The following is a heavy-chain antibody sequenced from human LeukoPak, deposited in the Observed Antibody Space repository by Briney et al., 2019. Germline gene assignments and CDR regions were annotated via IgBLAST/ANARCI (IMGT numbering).Heavy chain of an antibody. CDR2: ISTHNGKT. CDR1: GYSLANDG. CDR3: ARDPSRGPGGDS. D-gene: IGHD1-14*01. J-gene: IGHJ4*02. V-gene: IGHV1-18*01. Sequence: ASVKVSCKASGYSLANDGFSWVRQAPGQGLEWMGWISTHNGKTVYAQKLQDRVTMTTDTSTSTAYMELRSLRSDDTAVYYCARDPSRGPGGDSWGQGTLVTVSS.